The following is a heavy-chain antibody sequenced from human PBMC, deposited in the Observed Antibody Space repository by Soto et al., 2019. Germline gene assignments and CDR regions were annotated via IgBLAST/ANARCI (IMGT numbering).Heavy chain of an antibody. J-gene: IGHJ4*02. V-gene: IGHV3-74*01. CDR1: GFTFSSYW. CDR3: ARDYYDSSGYFGGQSDTFDY. D-gene: IGHD3-22*01. CDR2: INSDGSST. Sequence: GGSLRLSCAASGFTFSSYWMHWVRQAPGKGLVWVSRINSDGSSTSYADSVKGRFTISRDNAKNTLYLQMNSLRAEDTAVYYCARDYYDSSGYFGGQSDTFDYWSQGTLVTVSS.